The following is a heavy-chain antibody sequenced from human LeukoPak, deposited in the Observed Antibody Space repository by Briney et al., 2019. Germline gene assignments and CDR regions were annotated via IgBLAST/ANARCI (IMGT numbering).Heavy chain of an antibody. D-gene: IGHD2-15*01. CDR1: GYTFTSYY. V-gene: IGHV1-46*01. Sequence: GASVKVSCKASGYTFTSYYMHWVRQAPGQGLEWMGIINPSGGSISYAQKFQGRVTMTRDTSTSTVYMELSSLRSEDTAVYYCARFDGGSAPGGHDAFDIWGQGTMVTVSS. J-gene: IGHJ3*02. CDR2: INPSGGSI. CDR3: ARFDGGSAPGGHDAFDI.